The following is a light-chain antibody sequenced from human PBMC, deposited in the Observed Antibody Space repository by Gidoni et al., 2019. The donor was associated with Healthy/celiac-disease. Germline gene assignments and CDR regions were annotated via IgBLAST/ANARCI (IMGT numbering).Light chain of an antibody. Sequence: DIKMTKYPSSLSASVGDRVTITCRASQSISSYLTWYQQKPGKAPKLLIYSASSLQSGVPSRFSGSGSGTDFTLPISSLQPEDFATYYCQQCYSTLYTFGQGTKVEIK. V-gene: IGKV1-39*01. J-gene: IGKJ1*01. CDR2: SAS. CDR3: QQCYSTLYT. CDR1: QSISSY.